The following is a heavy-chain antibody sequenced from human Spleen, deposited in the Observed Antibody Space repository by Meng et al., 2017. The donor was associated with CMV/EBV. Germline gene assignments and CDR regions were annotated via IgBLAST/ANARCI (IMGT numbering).Heavy chain of an antibody. CDR3: ARDPGGWDGEDTFHI. V-gene: IGHV3-53*01. J-gene: IGHJ3*02. D-gene: IGHD6-19*01. CDR1: VITLNRYV. CDR2: IHSGGST. Sequence: GESLKISCTASVITLNRYVMHWVRQAPGKGLEWVSLIHSGGSTHYADSVKGRFTLSRDNSKNTLYLQMNSLLAEDTAVYYCARDPGGWDGEDTFHIWGQGTMVTVSS.